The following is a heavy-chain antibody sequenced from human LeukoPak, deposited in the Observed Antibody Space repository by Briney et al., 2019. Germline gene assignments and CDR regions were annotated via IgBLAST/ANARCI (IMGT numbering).Heavy chain of an antibody. D-gene: IGHD3-9*01. Sequence: SGTLSLTCAVSGGSISSSNWWSWVRQPPGKGLEWIGEIYHSGSTNYNPSLKSRVTISVDTSKNQFSLKLSSVTAADTAVYYCARGGYDILRAFDYWGQGTLVTVSS. V-gene: IGHV4-4*02. J-gene: IGHJ4*02. CDR3: ARGGYDILRAFDY. CDR1: GGSISSSNW. CDR2: IYHSGST.